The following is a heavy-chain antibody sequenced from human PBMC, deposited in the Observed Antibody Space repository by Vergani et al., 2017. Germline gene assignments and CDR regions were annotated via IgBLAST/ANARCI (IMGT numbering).Heavy chain of an antibody. CDR2: ISGSGGST. V-gene: IGHV3-23*01. J-gene: IGHJ6*03. D-gene: IGHD1-14*01. CDR1: GFTFSSYA. CDR3: TRHSTGADYYYYYMDV. Sequence: EVQLLESGGGLVQPGGSLRLSCAASGFTFSSYAMSWVRQAPGKGLEWVSAISGSGGSTYYADSVKGRFTISRDNAKNSLYLQMNSLRAEDTAVYYCTRHSTGADYYYYYMDVWGKGTTVTVSS.